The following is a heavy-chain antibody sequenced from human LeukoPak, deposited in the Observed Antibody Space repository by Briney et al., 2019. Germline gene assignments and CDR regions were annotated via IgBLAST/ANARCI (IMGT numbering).Heavy chain of an antibody. CDR1: GYSISSGYY. CDR3: ASSDYGSGDNPLWNY. J-gene: IGHJ4*02. D-gene: IGHD3-10*01. CDR2: IYHSGST. Sequence: SETLSLTCTVSGYSISSGYYWGWIRQPPGKGLEWIGSIYHSGSTYYNPSLKSRVTISVDTSKNQFSLKLSSVTAADTAVYYCASSDYGSGDNPLWNYWGQGTLVTVSS. V-gene: IGHV4-38-2*02.